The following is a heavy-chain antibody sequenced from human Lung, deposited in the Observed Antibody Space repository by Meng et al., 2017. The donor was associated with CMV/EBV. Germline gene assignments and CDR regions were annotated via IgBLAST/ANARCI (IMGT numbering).Heavy chain of an antibody. D-gene: IGHD3-10*01. Sequence: GESLKISCAASGFTFRDHYMSWIRQAPGKGLEWISYISVSSTVMYYADSVKGRFTISRDDAMSSLYLQMDSLRAEDSALYYCARGRGRGRGIISTGMDVWGQRTTVTVSS. V-gene: IGHV3-11*01. CDR3: ARGRGRGRGIISTGMDV. CDR1: GFTFRDHY. J-gene: IGHJ6*02. CDR2: ISVSSTVM.